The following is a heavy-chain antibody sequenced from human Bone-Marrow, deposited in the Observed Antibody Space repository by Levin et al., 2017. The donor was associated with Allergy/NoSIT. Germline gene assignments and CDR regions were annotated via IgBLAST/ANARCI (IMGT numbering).Heavy chain of an antibody. CDR2: IFHTGNT. Sequence: PSETLSLTCIVSADSIRSGDFYWSWIRQPPGKGLEWIGYIFHTGNTYSNPSLKSRVTISVDTSKNQFSLELRSVTAADTAVYYCARGQSIVAARPDWFDPWGPGTLVTVSS. D-gene: IGHD6-6*01. CDR1: ADSIRSGDFY. CDR3: ARGQSIVAARPDWFDP. V-gene: IGHV4-30-4*01. J-gene: IGHJ5*02.